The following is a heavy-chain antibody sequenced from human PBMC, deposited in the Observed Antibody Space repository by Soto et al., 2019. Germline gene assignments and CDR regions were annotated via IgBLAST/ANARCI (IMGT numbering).Heavy chain of an antibody. J-gene: IGHJ4*02. Sequence: QVQLVESGGGVVQPGRSLRLSCAASGFTFSSYAMHWVRQAPGKGLEWVAVISYDGSNKYYADSVKGRFTISRDNSKNXLXQQMNSLRAEDTAVYYCARDLSGITMIVVVITLPDYWGQGTLVTVSS. CDR1: GFTFSSYA. CDR2: ISYDGSNK. CDR3: ARDLSGITMIVVVITLPDY. D-gene: IGHD3-22*01. V-gene: IGHV3-30-3*01.